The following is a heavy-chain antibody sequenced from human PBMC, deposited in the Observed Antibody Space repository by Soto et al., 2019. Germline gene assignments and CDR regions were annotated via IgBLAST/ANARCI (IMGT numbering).Heavy chain of an antibody. Sequence: ASVKVSCKASGYTFTSYDIYWVRQATGQGLEWMGWMNPNTGNSAYAQKFQGRVTVTSDTSINTVHMELSSLRSEDTAVYYCARRAETNGWNGFGADKYYFDFWGQGTLVTVSS. J-gene: IGHJ4*02. CDR3: ARRAETNGWNGFGADKYYFDF. CDR2: MNPNTGNS. CDR1: GYTFTSYD. D-gene: IGHD1-1*01. V-gene: IGHV1-8*01.